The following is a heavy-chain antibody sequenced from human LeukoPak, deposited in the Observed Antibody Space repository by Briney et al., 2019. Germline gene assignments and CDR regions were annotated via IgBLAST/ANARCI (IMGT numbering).Heavy chain of an antibody. Sequence: GGSLRLSCAASGFTFGSYAMSWVRQAPGKGLEWVSAISGSGGTTYYADSVKGRFTFSRDNSKNTLYLQMNSLRAEDTAVYYCAKGYSSGWSAFDYWGQGTLVTVSS. CDR2: ISGSGGTT. CDR3: AKGYSSGWSAFDY. J-gene: IGHJ4*02. CDR1: GFTFGSYA. D-gene: IGHD6-19*01. V-gene: IGHV3-23*01.